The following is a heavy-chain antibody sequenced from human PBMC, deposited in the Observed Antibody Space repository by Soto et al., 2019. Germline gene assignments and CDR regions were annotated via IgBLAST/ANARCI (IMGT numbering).Heavy chain of an antibody. CDR3: ARLAGLLWFGESNWFDP. V-gene: IGHV1-18*01. Sequence: QVQLVQSGAEVKKPGASVKVSCKASGYTFTSYGISWVRQAPGQGLEWMGWISAYNGNTNYAQKLQGRVTITTDTSTSTANMELRSLRSDDTAVYYCARLAGLLWFGESNWFDPWGQGTLVTVSS. D-gene: IGHD3-10*01. CDR2: ISAYNGNT. CDR1: GYTFTSYG. J-gene: IGHJ5*02.